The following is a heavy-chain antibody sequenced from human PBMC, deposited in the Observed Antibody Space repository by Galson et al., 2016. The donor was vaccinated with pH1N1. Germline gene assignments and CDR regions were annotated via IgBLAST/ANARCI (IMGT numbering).Heavy chain of an antibody. CDR1: GFTFSNYW. V-gene: IGHV3-7*01. J-gene: IGHJ4*02. CDR3: ARLKFDWLTFDY. CDR2: IKQDGSDK. D-gene: IGHD3-9*01. Sequence: SLRLSCAASGFTFSNYWMSWVRQAPGKGLEWVANIKQDGSDKYYVDSVNGRFTISRDNTKNSLYLQISSLRAEDTAVYYCARLKFDWLTFDYWGQGTLVTVSS.